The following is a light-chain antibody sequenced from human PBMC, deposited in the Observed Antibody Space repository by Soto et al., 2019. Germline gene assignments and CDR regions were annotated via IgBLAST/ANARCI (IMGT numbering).Light chain of an antibody. J-gene: IGLJ1*01. CDR3: ISYTTISTYV. Sequence: QSVLTQPASVSGSPGQSIAISCTGTSSDVGSYNYVSWYQHHPGKAPKVMIYDVSSRPSGVSNRFSGSKSGNTASLTISGLQAEDEADYYCISYTTISTYVFGTGTKVHRP. CDR1: SSDVGSYNY. CDR2: DVS. V-gene: IGLV2-14*03.